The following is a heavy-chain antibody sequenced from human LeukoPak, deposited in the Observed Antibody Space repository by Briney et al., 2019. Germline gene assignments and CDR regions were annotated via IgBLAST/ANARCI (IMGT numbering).Heavy chain of an antibody. CDR3: AREPSGWFAPKD. J-gene: IGHJ4*02. CDR2: INHSGST. V-gene: IGHV4-34*01. Sequence: SETLSLTCAVYGGSFSAYYWSWIRQPPGKGLEWIGEINHSGSTNYNPSLKSRVTISVDTSKNQFSLKLSSVTAADAAVYYCAREPSGWFAPKDWGQGTLVTVSS. D-gene: IGHD6-19*01. CDR1: GGSFSAYY.